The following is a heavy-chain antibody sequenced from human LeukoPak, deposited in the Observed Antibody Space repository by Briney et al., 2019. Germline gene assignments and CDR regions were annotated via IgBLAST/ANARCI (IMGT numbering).Heavy chain of an antibody. CDR1: GGTFSSYA. J-gene: IGHJ4*02. Sequence: ASVKVSCKASGGTFSSYAISWVRQAPGQGLEWMGWISAYNGNTNYAQKLQGRVTMTTDTSTSTAYMELRSLRSDDTAVYYCARGSSSGYYVTATFDYWGQGTLVTVSS. D-gene: IGHD3-22*01. V-gene: IGHV1-18*01. CDR3: ARGSSSGYYVTATFDY. CDR2: ISAYNGNT.